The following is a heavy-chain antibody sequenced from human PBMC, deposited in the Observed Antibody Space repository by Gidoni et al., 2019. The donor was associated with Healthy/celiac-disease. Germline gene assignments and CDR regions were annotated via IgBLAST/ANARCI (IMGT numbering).Heavy chain of an antibody. CDR2: IYYSGST. V-gene: IGHV4-39*01. J-gene: IGHJ5*02. CDR3: ARLGRYFDWLNIGVWFDP. Sequence: QLQLQVSGPGLVKPSETLSLTCPVSGGSISSSSYYWGWIRQPPGKGLEWIGSIYYSGSTYYNPSLKSRVTISVDTSKNQCSLKLSSVTAADTAVYYCARLGRYFDWLNIGVWFDPWGQGTLVTVSS. CDR1: GGSISSSSYY. D-gene: IGHD3-9*01.